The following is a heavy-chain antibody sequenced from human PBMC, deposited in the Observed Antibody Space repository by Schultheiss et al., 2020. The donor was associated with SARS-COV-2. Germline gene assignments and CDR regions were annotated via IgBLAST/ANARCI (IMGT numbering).Heavy chain of an antibody. CDR3: ARASTVTTEADYFDY. CDR1: GGSISSGGYY. Sequence: SETLSLTCAVSGGSISSGGYYWSWIRQPPGKGLEWIGYIYYSGSTNYNPSLKSRVTISVDTSKNQFSLKLSSVTAADTAVYYCARASTVTTEADYFDYWGQGTLVTVSS. CDR2: IYYSGST. J-gene: IGHJ4*02. V-gene: IGHV4-61*08. D-gene: IGHD4-17*01.